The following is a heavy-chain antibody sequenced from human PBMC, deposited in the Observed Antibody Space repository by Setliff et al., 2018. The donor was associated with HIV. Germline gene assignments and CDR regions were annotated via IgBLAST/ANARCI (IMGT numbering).Heavy chain of an antibody. J-gene: IGHJ6*03. CDR3: ARIVRPSYYYYYYMDV. D-gene: IGHD3-10*02. V-gene: IGHV1-69*13. Sequence: SVKVSCKASGGTFSSYAISWVRQAPGQGLEWMGGIIPIFGAANYAQKFQGRVTITADESTSTAYMELSSLRSEDTAVYYCARIVRPSYYYYYYMDVWGKGTTVTVSS. CDR1: GGTFSSYA. CDR2: IIPIFGAA.